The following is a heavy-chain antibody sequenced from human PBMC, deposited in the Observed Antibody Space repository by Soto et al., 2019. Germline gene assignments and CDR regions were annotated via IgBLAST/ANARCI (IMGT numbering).Heavy chain of an antibody. CDR3: ARDCSGXSCYSGGPPIXY. D-gene: IGHD2-15*01. CDR2: ISSSSSYI. V-gene: IGHV3-21*01. Sequence: GGTLILSCAASGFSFRSDYMNWVRQAPGKGLEWVSYISSSSSYISYADSVKGPFTISRDNAKNSLYLQMNSLRAEDTAVYYCARDCSGXSCYSGGPPIXYWGQGTLVXVSS. J-gene: IGHJ4*02. CDR1: GFSFRSDY.